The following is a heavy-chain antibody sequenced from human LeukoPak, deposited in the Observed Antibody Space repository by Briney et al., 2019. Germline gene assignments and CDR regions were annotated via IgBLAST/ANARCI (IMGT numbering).Heavy chain of an antibody. CDR3: ARGRGSGSYYKNYYYYYYMDV. J-gene: IGHJ6*03. Sequence: SVKVSCKASGGTFSSYAISWVRQAPGQGREWMGGIIPIFGTANYAQKFQGRVTITADKSTSTAYMELSSLRSEDTAVYYCARGRGSGSYYKNYYYYYYMDVWGKGTTVTISS. CDR1: GGTFSSYA. D-gene: IGHD3-10*01. CDR2: IIPIFGTA. V-gene: IGHV1-69*06.